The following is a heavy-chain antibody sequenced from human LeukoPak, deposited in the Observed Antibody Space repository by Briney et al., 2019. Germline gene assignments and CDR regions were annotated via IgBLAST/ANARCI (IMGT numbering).Heavy chain of an antibody. D-gene: IGHD3-16*01. CDR3: ARGRSHDYFDY. J-gene: IGHJ4*02. V-gene: IGHV3-30*01. CDR1: GFTFSSYA. CDR2: ISYDGSNK. Sequence: GGSLRPSCAASGFTFSSYAMHWVRQAPGKGLEWVAVISYDGSNKCYADSVKGRFTISRDNSKNTLYLQMNSLRAEDTAVYYCARGRSHDYFDYWGQGTLVTVSS.